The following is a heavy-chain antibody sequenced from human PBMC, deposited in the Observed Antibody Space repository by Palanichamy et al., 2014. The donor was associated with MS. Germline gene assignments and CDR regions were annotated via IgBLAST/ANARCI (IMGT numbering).Heavy chain of an antibody. Sequence: QVQLVESGGGVVQPGRSLRLSCAASGFTFSNHGMHWVRQTPDKGLEWVAVIWYDGSQKYYADSVKGRFTFSRDNSKNTLYLQMNSLRTEDTAVYYCVRDRASRNLDYWGQGTLVTVSS. CDR3: VRDRASRNLDY. CDR2: IWYDGSQK. CDR1: GFTFSNHG. D-gene: IGHD2/OR15-2a*01. J-gene: IGHJ4*02. V-gene: IGHV3-33*01.